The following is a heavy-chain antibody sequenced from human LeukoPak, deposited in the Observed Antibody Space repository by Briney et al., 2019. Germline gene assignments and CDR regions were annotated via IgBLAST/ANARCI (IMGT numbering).Heavy chain of an antibody. CDR2: ISYDGSNK. CDR3: AKGDPMTPGDY. CDR1: GFTFNNYA. V-gene: IGHV3-30*04. D-gene: IGHD3-10*01. J-gene: IGHJ4*02. Sequence: GGSLRLSCAASGFTFNNYAMHWVRQAPGKGLEWVAVISYDGSNKYYADSVKGRFTISRDNSKNTLYLQMNSLRAEDTAVYYCAKGDPMTPGDYWGQGTLVTVSS.